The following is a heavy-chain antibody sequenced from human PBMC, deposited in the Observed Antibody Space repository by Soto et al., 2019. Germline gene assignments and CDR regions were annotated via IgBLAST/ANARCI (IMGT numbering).Heavy chain of an antibody. J-gene: IGHJ4*02. CDR2: IIPTFSRT. V-gene: IGHV1-69*01. D-gene: IGHD4-17*01. Sequence: QVQLVQSGAEVKKPGSSVMVSCKASGGTFRSHTFSWVRQAPGQGLEWMGGIIPTFSRTNYAQKFRGRVTITADQSTSTAYLKLSSLRSEDTAVYYCVRVYLREDGDYDIWSAFDYWVQGTLVTVSS. CDR3: VRVYLREDGDYDIWSAFDY. CDR1: GGTFRSHT.